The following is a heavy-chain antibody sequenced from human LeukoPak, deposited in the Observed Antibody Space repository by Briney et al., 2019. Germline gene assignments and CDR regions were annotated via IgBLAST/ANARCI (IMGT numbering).Heavy chain of an antibody. V-gene: IGHV1-8*03. D-gene: IGHD3-3*01. CDR1: GGTFSSYA. J-gene: IGHJ6*03. CDR2: MNPNSGNT. Sequence: ASVKVSCKASGGTFSSYAISWVRQAPGQGLEWMGWMNPNSGNTGYAQKFQGRVTITRNTSISTAYMELSSLRSEDTAVYYCARAYFGVVIGNYYYYMDVWGKGTTVTVSS. CDR3: ARAYFGVVIGNYYYYMDV.